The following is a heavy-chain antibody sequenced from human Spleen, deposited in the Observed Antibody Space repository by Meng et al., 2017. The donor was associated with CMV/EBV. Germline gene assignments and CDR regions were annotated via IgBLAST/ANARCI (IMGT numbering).Heavy chain of an antibody. J-gene: IGHJ4*02. CDR1: GFTFSSYA. D-gene: IGHD6-6*01. CDR2: VSGSGDFT. Sequence: GGSLRLSCEGSGFTFSSYAMSWVRQAPGKGLEWVSGVSGSGDFTYYADSVKGRFNISRDNSKNTLYLQMNSLRAEDTAVYYCAREGPGRGAARLRDGVYWGQGTLVTVSS. CDR3: AREGPGRGAARLRDGVY. V-gene: IGHV3-23*01.